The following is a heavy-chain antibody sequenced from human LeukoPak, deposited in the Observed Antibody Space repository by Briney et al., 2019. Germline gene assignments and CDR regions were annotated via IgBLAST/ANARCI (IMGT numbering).Heavy chain of an antibody. V-gene: IGHV3-9*01. Sequence: GGSLRLSCAASGFIFDDYAMHWVRQAPGKGLEWVSGISWNSNNIDYVDSVKGRFTISRDNAKNSLYLQMNSLRAEDTAVYYCAREGSGQWLVPDPVDYWGQGTLVTVSS. J-gene: IGHJ4*02. CDR1: GFIFDDYA. CDR2: ISWNSNNI. CDR3: AREGSGQWLVPDPVDY. D-gene: IGHD6-19*01.